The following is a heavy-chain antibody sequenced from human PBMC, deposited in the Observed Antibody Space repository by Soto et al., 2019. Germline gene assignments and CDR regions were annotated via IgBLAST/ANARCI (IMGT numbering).Heavy chain of an antibody. D-gene: IGHD6-13*01. V-gene: IGHV4-4*02. CDR1: GGSISSSNW. J-gene: IGHJ4*02. CDR2: IYHSGST. Sequence: KPSETLSLTCAVSGGSISSSNWWSWVRQPPGKGLEWIGEIYHSGSTNYNPSLKSRVTISVDKSKNQFSLKLSSVTAADTAVYYCARGVIGWGSSWTVPSYYFDYWGQGTLVTVSS. CDR3: ARGVIGWGSSWTVPSYYFDY.